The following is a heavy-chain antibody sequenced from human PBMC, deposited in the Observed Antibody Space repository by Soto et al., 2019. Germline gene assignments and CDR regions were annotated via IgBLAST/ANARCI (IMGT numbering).Heavy chain of an antibody. V-gene: IGHV4-34*01. CDR2: INHSGST. J-gene: IGHJ6*02. Sequence: QVQLQQWGAGLLKPSETLSLTCAVNGGSGGSFSGYYWSWIRQPPGKGLEWIGEINHSGSTNYNPSLTSRVTRSVDTPKNQCSMKLSSVTATDTAVYSCARHNYSGSGYSPYYYGMDVWGQGTTVTFSS. CDR1: GGSGGSFSGYY. D-gene: IGHD3-22*01. CDR3: ARHNYSGSGYSPYYYGMDV.